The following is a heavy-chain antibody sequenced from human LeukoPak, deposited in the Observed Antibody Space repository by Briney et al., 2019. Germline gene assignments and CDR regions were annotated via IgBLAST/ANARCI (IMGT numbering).Heavy chain of an antibody. J-gene: IGHJ4*02. D-gene: IGHD3-16*01. CDR3: ARGRGRFDY. CDR1: DGSFSGYY. Sequence: SETLSLTCAVYDGSFSGYYWSWIRQPPGKGLECLGEINHSGSTNYNPSLKSQLTISIDTPKNQFSLRLRSVTAADMAVYYCARGRGRFDYWGQGVLVTVSS. CDR2: INHSGST. V-gene: IGHV4-34*01.